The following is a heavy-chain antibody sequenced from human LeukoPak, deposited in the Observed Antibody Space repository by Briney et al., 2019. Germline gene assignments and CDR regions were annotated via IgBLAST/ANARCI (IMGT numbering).Heavy chain of an antibody. V-gene: IGHV4-34*01. J-gene: IGHJ5*02. CDR3: ARGTGVA. D-gene: IGHD7-27*01. CDR2: INHSGST. CDR1: GRSFSGYY. Sequence: PSETLSLTCAVYGRSFSGYYWSWIRQPPGKGLEWIGEINHSGSTNYNPSLKSRVTISVDTSKNQFSLKLSSVTAADTAVYYCARGTGVAWGQGTLVTVSS.